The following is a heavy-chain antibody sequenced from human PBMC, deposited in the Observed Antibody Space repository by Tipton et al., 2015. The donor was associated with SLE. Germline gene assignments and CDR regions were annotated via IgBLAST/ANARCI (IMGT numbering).Heavy chain of an antibody. D-gene: IGHD3-22*01. Sequence: QLVQSGPEVKKPGASVKVSCKASGYTFTSYGISWVRQAPGQGLEWMGWISAYNGNTNYAQKLQGRVTMTTDTSTSTAYMELRSLRSDDTAAYYCARDGTRAGYYDSSGYYYVPFDYWGQGTLVTVSS. CDR3: ARDGTRAGYYDSSGYYYVPFDY. J-gene: IGHJ4*02. CDR2: ISAYNGNT. V-gene: IGHV1-18*01. CDR1: GYTFTSYG.